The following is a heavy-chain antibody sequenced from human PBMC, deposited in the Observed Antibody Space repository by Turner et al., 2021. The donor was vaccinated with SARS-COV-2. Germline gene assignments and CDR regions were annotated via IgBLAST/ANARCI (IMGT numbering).Heavy chain of an antibody. CDR2: INPNSGGT. J-gene: IGHJ4*02. CDR3: ARDQDDFWSGYYGY. V-gene: IGHV1-2*02. Sequence: QVQLVQSGAEVQKPGDSVKVSCKASGYTFTGYYMHWVRQAPGQGLEWMGWINPNSGGTNDAQKFQGRVTMTRDTSISTAYMELSRLRSDDTAVYYCARDQDDFWSGYYGYWGQGTLVTVSS. D-gene: IGHD3-3*01. CDR1: GYTFTGYY.